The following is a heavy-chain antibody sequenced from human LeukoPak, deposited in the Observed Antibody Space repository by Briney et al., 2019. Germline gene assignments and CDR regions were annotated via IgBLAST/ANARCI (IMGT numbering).Heavy chain of an antibody. V-gene: IGHV4-4*02. CDR3: ASHPHVGMVPYYYYYYGMDV. J-gene: IGHJ6*02. D-gene: IGHD3-10*01. CDR2: IYHSGST. CDR1: GGSISSSNW. Sequence: SETLSLTWAVSGGSISSSNWWSWVRQPPGKGLEWIGEIYHSGSTNYNPSLKSRVTISVDKSKNQFSLKLSSVTAADTAVYYCASHPHVGMVPYYYYYYGMDVWGQGTTVTVSS.